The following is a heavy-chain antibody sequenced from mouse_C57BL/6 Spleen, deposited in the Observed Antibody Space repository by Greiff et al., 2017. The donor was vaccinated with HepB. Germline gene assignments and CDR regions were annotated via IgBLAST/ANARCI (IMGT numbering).Heavy chain of an antibody. CDR2: IYPGSGST. CDR3: AKQIIPLFITTVVASYAMDY. Sequence: QVQLQQPGAELVKPGASVKMSCKASGYTFTSYWITWVKQRPGQGLEWIGDIYPGSGSTNYNEKFKSKATLTVDTSSSIAYMQLSSLTSEDSAVYYCAKQIIPLFITTVVASYAMDYWDQGTSVTVSS. J-gene: IGHJ4*01. D-gene: IGHD1-1*01. V-gene: IGHV1-55*01. CDR1: GYTFTSYW.